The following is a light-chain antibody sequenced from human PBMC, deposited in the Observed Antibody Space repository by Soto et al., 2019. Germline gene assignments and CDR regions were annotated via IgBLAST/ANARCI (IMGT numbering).Light chain of an antibody. V-gene: IGLV1-40*01. CDR2: GNS. CDR3: QSYDSSLSGFHVV. J-gene: IGLJ2*01. Sequence: QSVLTQPPSVSGAPGQRVTIYCTGSSSNIGAGYDVHWYQQLPGTAPKLLIYGNSNRPSGVPDRFSGSKSGTSASLAITGLQAEDEADYYCQSYDSSLSGFHVVFGGGTKLTVL. CDR1: SSNIGAGYD.